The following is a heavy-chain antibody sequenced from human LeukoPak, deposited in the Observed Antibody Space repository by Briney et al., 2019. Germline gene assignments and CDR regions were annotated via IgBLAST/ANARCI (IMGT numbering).Heavy chain of an antibody. D-gene: IGHD3-22*01. CDR3: TRSRRDSSGYWAENAFDI. Sequence: GGSLRLSCTASGFTFGDYAMSWFRQAPGKGLEWVGFIRSKAYGGTTEYAASVKGRFTISRDDSKSIAYLQMNSLKTEDTAVYYCTRSRRDSSGYWAENAFDIWGQGTMVTVSS. V-gene: IGHV3-49*03. CDR1: GFTFGDYA. CDR2: IRSKAYGGTT. J-gene: IGHJ3*02.